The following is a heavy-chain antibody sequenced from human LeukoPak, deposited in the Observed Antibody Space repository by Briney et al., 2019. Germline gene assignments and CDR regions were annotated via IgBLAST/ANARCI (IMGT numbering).Heavy chain of an antibody. Sequence: SVKVSCKASGGTFSSYAISWVRQAPGQGLEWMGGIIPIFGTANYAQKFQGRVTITADESTSTAYMELSSLRSEDTAVYYCARGGPYDYVWGSYRPDFDYWGQGTLVTASS. J-gene: IGHJ4*02. D-gene: IGHD3-16*02. V-gene: IGHV1-69*13. CDR3: ARGGPYDYVWGSYRPDFDY. CDR2: IIPIFGTA. CDR1: GGTFSSYA.